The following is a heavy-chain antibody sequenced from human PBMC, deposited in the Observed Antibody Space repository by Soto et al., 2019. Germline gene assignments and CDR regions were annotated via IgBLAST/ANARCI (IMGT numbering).Heavy chain of an antibody. CDR3: ATLGGKPGYLTGTNRGGN. D-gene: IGHD1-20*01. V-gene: IGHV3-11*01. CDR2: ISSSGSTI. J-gene: IGHJ4*02. Sequence: GGSLRLSCAASGFTFSDYYMSWIRQAPGKGLEWVSYISSSGSTIYYADSVKGRFTISRDNAKNSLYLQMNSLRAEDTAVYYCATLGGKPGYLTGTNRGGNWGQGTLVTVSS. CDR1: GFTFSDYY.